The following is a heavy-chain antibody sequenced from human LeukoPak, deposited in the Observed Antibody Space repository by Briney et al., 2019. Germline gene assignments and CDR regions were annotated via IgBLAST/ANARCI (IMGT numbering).Heavy chain of an antibody. CDR1: GGSISSYC. CDR3: ARLTNYYDSSGYSYYFGY. Sequence: PSETLSLTCTVSGGSISSYCWSWIRQPPGKGLEWIGYIYYSGSTNYKPSLKSRVTISVDTSKNQFSLKLSSVTAADTAVYYCARLTNYYDSSGYSYYFGYWGQGTLVTVSS. V-gene: IGHV4-59*01. CDR2: IYYSGST. D-gene: IGHD3-22*01. J-gene: IGHJ4*02.